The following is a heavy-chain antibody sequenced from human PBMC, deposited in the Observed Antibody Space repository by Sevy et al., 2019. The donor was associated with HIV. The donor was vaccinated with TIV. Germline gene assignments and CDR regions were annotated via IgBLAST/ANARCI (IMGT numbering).Heavy chain of an antibody. CDR1: GFTFTGSA. CDR3: AAFGRFRELSIDY. V-gene: IGHV1-58*01. Sequence: ASVKVSCKDSGFTFTGSAVQWVRQARGQRLEWIGWIVVGSGNTNYAQMFQERVTITREMSTSKSYMELSSLGSEDTAVYYCAAFGRFRELSIDYWGQGTLVTVSS. D-gene: IGHD3-10*01. CDR2: IVVGSGNT. J-gene: IGHJ4*02.